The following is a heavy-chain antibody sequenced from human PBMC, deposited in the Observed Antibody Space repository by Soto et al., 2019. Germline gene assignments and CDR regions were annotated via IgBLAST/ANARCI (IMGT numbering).Heavy chain of an antibody. CDR2: VFYTGRA. Sequence: PETLSHTCTVSGGSPGRYYWIWSRPPPGKGLEWIGYVFYTGRANYNASLKSRVSISLDTSNYQFSLKLSSVTAADTAVYYCARDGDGRMTTNPYYYNGMDVWGPGTTVT. CDR3: ARDGDGRMTTNPYYYNGMDV. J-gene: IGHJ6*02. CDR1: GGSPGRYY. V-gene: IGHV4-59*01. D-gene: IGHD4-4*01.